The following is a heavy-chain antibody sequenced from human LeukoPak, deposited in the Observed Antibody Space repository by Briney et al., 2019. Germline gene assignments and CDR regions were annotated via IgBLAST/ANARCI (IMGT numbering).Heavy chain of an antibody. CDR3: ASSRGLTGGYYYYYYMDV. CDR2: IIPIFGTA. CDR1: GGTFSSYA. V-gene: IGHV1-69*13. Sequence: PSVKVSCKASGGTFSSYAISWVRQAPGQGLEWMGGIIPIFGTANYAQKFQGRVTITADESTSTAYMELSSLRSEDTAVYYCASSRGLTGGYYYYYYMDVWGKGTTVTVSS. D-gene: IGHD1-14*01. J-gene: IGHJ6*03.